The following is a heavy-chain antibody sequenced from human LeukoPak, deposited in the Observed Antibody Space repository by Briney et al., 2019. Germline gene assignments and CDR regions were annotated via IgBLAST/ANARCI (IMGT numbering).Heavy chain of an antibody. D-gene: IGHD2-15*01. J-gene: IGHJ4*02. CDR2: IYYSGST. V-gene: IGHV4-39*01. Sequence: SETLSLTCTVSGGSISSSSYYWGWIRPPPGKGLEWIGSIYYSGSTYYNPSLKSRVTISVDTSKNQFSLKLSSVTAADTAVYYCARLKGEVAASTDFDYWGQGTLVTVSS. CDR3: ARLKGEVAASTDFDY. CDR1: GGSISSSSYY.